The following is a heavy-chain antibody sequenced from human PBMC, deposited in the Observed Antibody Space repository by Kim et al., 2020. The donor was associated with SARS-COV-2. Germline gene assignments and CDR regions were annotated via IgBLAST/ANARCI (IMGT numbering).Heavy chain of an antibody. D-gene: IGHD1-26*01. Sequence: YVDSVMGLFTIARDDGKDSLYVQMNSLRAEDTAVYYCARFIVGATRALDYWGQGTLVTVSS. V-gene: IGHV3-7*03. CDR3: ARFIVGATRALDY. J-gene: IGHJ4*02.